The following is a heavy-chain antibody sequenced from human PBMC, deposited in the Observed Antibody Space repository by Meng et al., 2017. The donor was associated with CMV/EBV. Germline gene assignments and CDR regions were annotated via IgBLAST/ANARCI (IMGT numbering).Heavy chain of an antibody. V-gene: IGHV1-2*02. Sequence: ASVKVSCKASGYTFTGYYMHWVRRAPGQGLEWMGWINPNSGGTNYAQKFQGRVTMTRDTSISTAYMELSRLRSDDTAVYYCARSLEDIVVVPAALVSHDFDYWGQGTLVTVSS. CDR3: ARSLEDIVVVPAALVSHDFDY. J-gene: IGHJ4*02. CDR2: INPNSGGT. D-gene: IGHD2-2*01. CDR1: GYTFTGYY.